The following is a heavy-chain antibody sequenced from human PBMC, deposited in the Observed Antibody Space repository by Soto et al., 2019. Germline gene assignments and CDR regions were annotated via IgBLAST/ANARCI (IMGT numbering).Heavy chain of an antibody. Sequence: EVQLVESGGGLVQPGGSLRLSCAASGFTFSSYNMNWVRQAPGKGLEGISDISLSSSTIFYAVSVKGRSTISRDNANNSLYLQMNSLRAEDTAVYYCARHSRNYYYYMDVWGKGTTVTVSS. CDR3: ARHSRNYYYYMDV. CDR1: GFTFSSYN. J-gene: IGHJ6*03. V-gene: IGHV3-48*01. D-gene: IGHD2-21*01. CDR2: ISLSSSTI.